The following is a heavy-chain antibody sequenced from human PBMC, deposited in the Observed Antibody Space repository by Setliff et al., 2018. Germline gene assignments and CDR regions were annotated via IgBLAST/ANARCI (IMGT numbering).Heavy chain of an antibody. CDR2: TIPIFGTT. J-gene: IGHJ6*03. CDR1: GGTFSSYG. Sequence: SVKVSCKASGGTFSSYGITWVRQAPGQGLEWMGGTIPIFGTTNYAQKFQGRVTIITDESTSTAYMELSSLRSEDTAVYYCAREGVHSRSSTDYHYYVDVWGKGTTVTVSS. D-gene: IGHD6-6*01. V-gene: IGHV1-69*05. CDR3: AREGVHSRSSTDYHYYVDV.